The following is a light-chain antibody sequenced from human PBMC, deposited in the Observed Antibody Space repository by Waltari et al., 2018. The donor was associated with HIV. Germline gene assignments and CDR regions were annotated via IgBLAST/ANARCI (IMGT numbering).Light chain of an antibody. CDR2: DVS. CDR1: SSDVGGYNY. Sequence: QSALTQPRSVSGSPGQSVTISCTGTSSDVGGYNYVSWYQQHPTKAPKLTIYDVSKRPAGVPDRFSGSKAGNTASLTISGLQAEDEADYYGCSYAGTYTWVFGGGTKLTVL. V-gene: IGLV2-11*01. CDR3: CSYAGTYTWV. J-gene: IGLJ3*02.